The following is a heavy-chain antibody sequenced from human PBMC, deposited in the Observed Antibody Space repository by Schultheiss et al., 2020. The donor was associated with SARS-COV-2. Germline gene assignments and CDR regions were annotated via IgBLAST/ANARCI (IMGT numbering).Heavy chain of an antibody. D-gene: IGHD3-10*01. Sequence: GGSLRLSCAASGFNLSHFYMSWIRQAPGKGLEWVAVISYDGSQKYYADSVKGRFTISRDNPKNTLSLQMNSLRAEDTAVYYCTKDGQPGYGMDVWGQGTTVTVSS. V-gene: IGHV3-30*18. J-gene: IGHJ6*02. CDR2: ISYDGSQK. CDR3: TKDGQPGYGMDV. CDR1: GFNLSHFY.